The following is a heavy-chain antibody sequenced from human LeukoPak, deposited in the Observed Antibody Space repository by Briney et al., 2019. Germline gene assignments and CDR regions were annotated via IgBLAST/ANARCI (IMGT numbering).Heavy chain of an antibody. CDR1: GFTFSSYA. D-gene: IGHD2-15*01. Sequence: GGSLRLSCAASGFTFSSYAMTWVRQAPGKGPEWVSGISGSGDKTYYTDSVKGRFTISRDNAKNTLYLQMNSLRAEDTAVYYCAREGPVAATVDYYYYYGMDVWGQGTTVTVSS. CDR3: AREGPVAATVDYYYYYGMDV. J-gene: IGHJ6*02. CDR2: ISGSGDKT. V-gene: IGHV3-23*01.